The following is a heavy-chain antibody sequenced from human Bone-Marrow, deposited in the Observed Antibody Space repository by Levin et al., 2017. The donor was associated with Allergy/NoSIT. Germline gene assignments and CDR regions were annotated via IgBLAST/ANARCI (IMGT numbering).Heavy chain of an antibody. V-gene: IGHV3-30*04. D-gene: IGHD6-19*01. CDR3: AKDFSRYPEQWVVAGAFDI. Sequence: GGSLRLSCAASGFIFSTYAMHWVRQAPGKGLEWVAAISSDGSDEYNADSVKGRFTISRDNSKNTVYLRMTSLGAEDTAVYYCAKDFSRYPEQWVVAGAFDIWGQGTMVTVSS. J-gene: IGHJ3*02. CDR1: GFIFSTYA. CDR2: ISSDGSDE.